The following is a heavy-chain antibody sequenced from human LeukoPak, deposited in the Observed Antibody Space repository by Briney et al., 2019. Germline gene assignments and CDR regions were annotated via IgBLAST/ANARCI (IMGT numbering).Heavy chain of an antibody. V-gene: IGHV4-39*01. Sequence: LRLSCAVSGFTFSSYAMSWVRRPPGKGLEWVGSIYYSGTTYYNSSLKSRVTISEDTSKNRFSLMLTSVTAADTAVYYCARQVSDYFYYYIDVWGEGTTVIVSS. CDR1: GFTFSSYA. J-gene: IGHJ6*03. CDR3: ARQVSDYFYYYIDV. CDR2: IYYSGTT.